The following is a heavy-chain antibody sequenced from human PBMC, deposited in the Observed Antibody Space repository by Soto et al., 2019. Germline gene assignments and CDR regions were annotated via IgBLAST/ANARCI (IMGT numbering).Heavy chain of an antibody. CDR3: ARGRTVRDHDDFAL. V-gene: IGHV3-30-3*01. D-gene: IGHD4-17*01. CDR1: GFTFSSYS. CDR2: TSYDGNSK. J-gene: IGHJ1*01. Sequence: GGSLRLSCAASGFTFSSYSMHWVRQAPGKGLEWVAATSYDGNSKYFADSVKGRFTISRDNSKNTLSLQMNSLGAEDSAVYYCARGRTVRDHDDFALWGQGTLVTVSS.